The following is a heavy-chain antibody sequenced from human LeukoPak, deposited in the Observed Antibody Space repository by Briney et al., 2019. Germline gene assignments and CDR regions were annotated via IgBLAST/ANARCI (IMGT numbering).Heavy chain of an antibody. D-gene: IGHD3-10*01. V-gene: IGHV3-7*01. Sequence: PGGPLRLSCAAWRFALWASRMSWLPQAPGKGLEGVANIKEDGSEKSNVDSVKGRFTISRDNAENSLYLQMNSLRAEDTAVYYCAKDGGGPLDWGQGTLVTVSS. J-gene: IGHJ4*02. CDR3: AKDGGGPLD. CDR1: RFALWASR. CDR2: IKEDGSEK.